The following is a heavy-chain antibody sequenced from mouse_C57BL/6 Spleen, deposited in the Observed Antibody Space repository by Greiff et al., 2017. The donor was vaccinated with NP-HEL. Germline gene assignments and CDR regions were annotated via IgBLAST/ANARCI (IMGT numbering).Heavy chain of an antibody. J-gene: IGHJ4*01. Sequence: VQVVESGPELVKPGASVKISCKASGYAFSSSWMNWVKQRPGKGLEWIGRIYPGDGDTNYNGKFKGKATLTADKSSSTAYMQLSSLTSEDSAVYFCARTVDAMDYWGQGTSVTVSS. V-gene: IGHV1-82*01. CDR3: ARTVDAMDY. CDR2: IYPGDGDT. CDR1: GYAFSSSW.